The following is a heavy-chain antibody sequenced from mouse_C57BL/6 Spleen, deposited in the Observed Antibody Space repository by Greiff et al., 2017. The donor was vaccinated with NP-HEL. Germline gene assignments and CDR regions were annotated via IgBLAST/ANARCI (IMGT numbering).Heavy chain of an antibody. CDR1: GYTFTGYW. V-gene: IGHV1-9*01. D-gene: IGHD2-10*01. CDR3: ARRRAYYDKPPFDY. CDR2: ILPGSGST. Sequence: QVQLQQSGAELMKPGASVKLSCKATGYTFTGYWIEWVKQRPGHGLEWIGEILPGSGSTNYNEKFKGKATSTADTSSNTAYMQLSSLTTEDSAIYYYARRRAYYDKPPFDYWGQGTTLTVSS. J-gene: IGHJ2*01.